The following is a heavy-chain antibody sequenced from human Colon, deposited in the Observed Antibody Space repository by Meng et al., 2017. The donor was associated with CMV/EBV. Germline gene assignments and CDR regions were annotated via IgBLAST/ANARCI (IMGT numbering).Heavy chain of an antibody. D-gene: IGHD2-2*03. CDR2: TNSDGSKR. J-gene: IGHJ3*01. V-gene: IGHV3-74*01. CDR1: GFTFSSHW. Sequence: GSLRLSCAASGFTFSSHWMHWVRQAPGKGLVWISRTNSDGSKRVYADSVKGRFTISRDNANNTLYLQMNSLRAEDTAIYYCVRDGWGADVFDVWGQGTMVTVSS. CDR3: VRDGWGADVFDV.